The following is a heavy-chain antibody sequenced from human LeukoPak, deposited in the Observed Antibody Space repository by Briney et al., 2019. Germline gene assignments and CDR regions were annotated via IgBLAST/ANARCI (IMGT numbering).Heavy chain of an antibody. CDR2: IYYSGST. CDR1: GGSISSSNYY. V-gene: IGHV4-30-4*08. J-gene: IGHJ4*02. D-gene: IGHD5-24*01. CDR3: ARARVEMATIEFDY. Sequence: SETLSLTCTVSGGSISSSNYYWGWIRQPPGKGLEWIGYIYYSGSTYYNPSLKSRVTISVDTSKNQFSLKLSSVTAADTAVYYCARARVEMATIEFDYWGQGTLVTVSS.